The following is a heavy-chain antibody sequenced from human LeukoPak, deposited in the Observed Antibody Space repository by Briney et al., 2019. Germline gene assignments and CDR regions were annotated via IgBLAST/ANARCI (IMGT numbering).Heavy chain of an antibody. CDR3: ARAGIAAAGTLDY. J-gene: IGHJ4*02. Sequence: SVKVSCKASGGTFSSYAISWVRQAPGQGLEWMGGIIPIFGTANYAQQFQGRVTITADESTSTAYMELSSLRSEDTAVYYCARAGIAAAGTLDYWGQGTLVTVSS. CDR1: GGTFSSYA. CDR2: IIPIFGTA. D-gene: IGHD6-13*01. V-gene: IGHV1-69*13.